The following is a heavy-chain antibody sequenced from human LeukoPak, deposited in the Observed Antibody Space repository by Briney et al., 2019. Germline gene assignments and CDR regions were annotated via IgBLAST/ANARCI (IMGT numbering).Heavy chain of an antibody. V-gene: IGHV3-30*02. Sequence: GRSLRLSCAASGFTFSSYGMHWVRQAPGKGLEWVAFIRYDGSNKYYADSGKGRFTISRDNSKNTLYLQMNSLRAEDTAVYYCAKDTAYSSSWYFFDYWGQGTLVTVSS. CDR3: AKDTAYSSSWYFFDY. CDR2: IRYDGSNK. CDR1: GFTFSSYG. J-gene: IGHJ4*02. D-gene: IGHD6-13*01.